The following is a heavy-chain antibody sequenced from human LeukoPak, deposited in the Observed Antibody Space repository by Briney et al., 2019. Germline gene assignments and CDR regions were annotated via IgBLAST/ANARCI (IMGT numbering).Heavy chain of an antibody. CDR3: ARANFLYCSSTSCLFDY. Sequence: GAPVKVSCKASGYTFTDYYMHWVRLAPGQGLEWMGWINPNSGGTNYVQKFQGWVTMTRDTSINTAYMELSRLTSDDTAVYYCARANFLYCSSTSCLFDYWGQGTLVTVSS. CDR2: INPNSGGT. CDR1: GYTFTDYY. D-gene: IGHD2-2*01. V-gene: IGHV1-2*04. J-gene: IGHJ4*02.